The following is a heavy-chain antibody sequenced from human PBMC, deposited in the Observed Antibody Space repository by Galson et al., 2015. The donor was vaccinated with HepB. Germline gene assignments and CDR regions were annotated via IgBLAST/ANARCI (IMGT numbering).Heavy chain of an antibody. V-gene: IGHV3-48*02. D-gene: IGHD3-3*01. CDR2: ISSSSSTI. CDR1: GFTFSSYS. CDR3: ARDPPTRTYYDFWSGYYEGAFDI. J-gene: IGHJ3*02. Sequence: SLRLSCAASGFTFSSYSMNWVRQAPGRGLEWVSYISSSSSTIYYADSVKGRLTISRDNAKNSLYLQMNSLRDEDTAVYYCARDPPTRTYYDFWSGYYEGAFDISGQGTMVNVSS.